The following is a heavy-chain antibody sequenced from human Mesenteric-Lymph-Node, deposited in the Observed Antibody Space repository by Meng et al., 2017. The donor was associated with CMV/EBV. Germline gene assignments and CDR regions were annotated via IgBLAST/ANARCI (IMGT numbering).Heavy chain of an antibody. Sequence: GGSLRLSCAASGFTFSDYAMNWVRQAPGKGLEWVSIISVSGAFIYYPDSMKGRFTISRDDAKNSLYLQMNSLRDGDTAVYYCTRVSPLGSGAFDAWGQGTLVTVSS. D-gene: IGHD7-27*01. CDR3: TRVSPLGSGAFDA. CDR1: GFTFSDYA. CDR2: ISVSGAFI. J-gene: IGHJ3*01. V-gene: IGHV3-21*01.